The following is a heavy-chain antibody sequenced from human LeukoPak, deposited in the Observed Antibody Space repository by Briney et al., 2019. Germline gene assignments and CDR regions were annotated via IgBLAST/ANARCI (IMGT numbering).Heavy chain of an antibody. Sequence: ASVKVSCKASGYTFTNYYMHWVRQAPGQGLDWMGIINPSGGSTNFAQRFQGRVTMTRDTSTSTVYMELSSLRSEDTAVYYCARGLRRGWFDPWGQGTLVTVSS. CDR1: GYTFTNYY. J-gene: IGHJ5*02. V-gene: IGHV1-46*01. D-gene: IGHD3-3*01. CDR3: ARGLRRGWFDP. CDR2: INPSGGST.